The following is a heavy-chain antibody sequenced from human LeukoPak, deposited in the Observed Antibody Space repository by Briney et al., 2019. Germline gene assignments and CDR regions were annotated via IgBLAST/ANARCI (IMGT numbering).Heavy chain of an antibody. CDR2: ISGSGGST. J-gene: IGHJ4*02. D-gene: IGHD3-10*01. CDR1: GFTFSSYA. V-gene: IGHV3-23*01. Sequence: GGSLRLSCAASGFTFSSYAMSWVRQAPGKGLEWVSAISGSGGSTYYADSVRGRFTISRDNSKNTLYLQMNSLRAEDTAVYYCAKGSMVRGVLFDYWGQGTLVTVSS. CDR3: AKGSMVRGVLFDY.